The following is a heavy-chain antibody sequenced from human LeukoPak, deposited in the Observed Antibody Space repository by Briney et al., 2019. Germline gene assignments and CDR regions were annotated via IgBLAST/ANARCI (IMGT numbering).Heavy chain of an antibody. Sequence: GESLKISCKGSGYSFTNDWIGWVRQMPGKGLEWMGMVYPGDSDTRYSPSFQGQVTISADKSISTAYLQWSSLKASDTAMYYCAGHSRGDRSALDIWGQGTMVTVSS. CDR3: AGHSRGDRSALDI. D-gene: IGHD7-27*01. V-gene: IGHV5-51*01. J-gene: IGHJ3*02. CDR2: VYPGDSDT. CDR1: GYSFTNDW.